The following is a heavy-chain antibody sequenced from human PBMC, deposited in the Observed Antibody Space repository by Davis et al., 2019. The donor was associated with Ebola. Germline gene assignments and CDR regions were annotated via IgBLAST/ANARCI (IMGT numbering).Heavy chain of an antibody. CDR1: GYTFTNYG. V-gene: IGHV1-18*04. CDR3: ARVPYY. Sequence: ASVKVSCKASGYTFTNYGITWVRQAPGQGLEWMGWINPHNGNTNYAQNVQGRVTMTTYTSTSTVYMELSSLRSEDTAVYYCARVPYYWGQGTLVTVSS. J-gene: IGHJ4*02. CDR2: INPHNGNT.